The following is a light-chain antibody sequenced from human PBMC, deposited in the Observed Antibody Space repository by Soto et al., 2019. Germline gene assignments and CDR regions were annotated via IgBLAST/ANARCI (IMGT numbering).Light chain of an antibody. CDR3: NSFTSSSTWV. CDR2: GVS. V-gene: IGLV2-14*01. J-gene: IGLJ3*02. CDR1: NSDVGTYNY. Sequence: QSVLTQPASVSGSPGQSITISCTETNSDVGTYNYVSWYQQHPGKAPKLIVYGVSDRPSGVSNRFSGSKSGNTASLTISGLQAEDEADYYCNSFTSSSTWVFGGGTKVTVL.